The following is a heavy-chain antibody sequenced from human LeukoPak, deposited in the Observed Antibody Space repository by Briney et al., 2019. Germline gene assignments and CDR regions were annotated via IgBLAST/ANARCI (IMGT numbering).Heavy chain of an antibody. D-gene: IGHD3-10*01. CDR2: INAGNGNT. CDR3: ARGFGYYGSGSPSPDFDY. V-gene: IGHV1-3*01. CDR1: GYTFTSYA. Sequence: SVKVSCKASGYTFTSYAMHWVRQAPGQRLEWMGWINAGNGNTKYSQKFQGRVTITRDTSASTAYMELSSLRSEDTAVYYCARGFGYYGSGSPSPDFDYWGQGTLVTVSS. J-gene: IGHJ4*02.